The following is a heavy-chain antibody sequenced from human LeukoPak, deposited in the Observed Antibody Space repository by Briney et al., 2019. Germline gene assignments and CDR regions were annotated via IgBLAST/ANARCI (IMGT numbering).Heavy chain of an antibody. J-gene: IGHJ4*02. Sequence: GGSLRLSCAASGFTFTTYWMGWVRQAPGKGLEWVANIKQDGSEQYYVDSVKGRFTISRDNSKNTLYLQMNSLRAEDTAVYYCAKDAAYYDILTGRPGYFDYWGQGTLVTVSS. D-gene: IGHD3-9*01. V-gene: IGHV3-7*03. CDR3: AKDAAYYDILTGRPGYFDY. CDR1: GFTFTTYW. CDR2: IKQDGSEQ.